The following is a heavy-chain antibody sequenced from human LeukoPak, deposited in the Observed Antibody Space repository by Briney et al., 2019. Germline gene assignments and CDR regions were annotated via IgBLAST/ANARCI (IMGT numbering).Heavy chain of an antibody. J-gene: IGHJ3*02. CDR1: GGSISSYY. V-gene: IGHV4-4*07. CDR3: ARELTMIVEEVALDAFDI. Sequence: SETLSFTCTVSGGSISSYYWSWIRQPAGKGLEWIGRIYTSGSTNYNPSLKSRVTMSVDTSKNQFSLKLSPVTAADTAVYYCARELTMIVEEVALDAFDIWGQGTMVTVSS. D-gene: IGHD3-22*01. CDR2: IYTSGST.